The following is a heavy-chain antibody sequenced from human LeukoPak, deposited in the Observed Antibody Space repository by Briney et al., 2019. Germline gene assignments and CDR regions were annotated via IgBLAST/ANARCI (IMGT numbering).Heavy chain of an antibody. CDR1: GFTFSSYT. CDR3: VRKPVGDMPFDY. CDR2: ISSTSGVI. Sequence: PGGSLRLSCAASGFTFSSYTMNWVRQAPGKGLEWVSTISSTSGVIYYADSMKGRFTISRDNAKNSLYLQTNSLRAEDTAVYYCVRKPVGDMPFDYWGQGTLVTVSS. J-gene: IGHJ4*02. D-gene: IGHD2-21*02. V-gene: IGHV3-21*01.